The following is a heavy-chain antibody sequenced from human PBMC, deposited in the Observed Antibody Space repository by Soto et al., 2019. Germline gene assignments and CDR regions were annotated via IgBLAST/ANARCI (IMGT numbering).Heavy chain of an antibody. Sequence: GGSLRLSCAASGFTFSSYAMSWVRQAPGKGLEWVSVMSGSGDITYDADSVKGRFTISRDNSKNTLYLQMNSLRAEDTAVYYCAKDSPGGDPRGYFDYWGQGTLVTVSS. J-gene: IGHJ4*02. V-gene: IGHV3-23*01. CDR2: MSGSGDIT. D-gene: IGHD2-21*02. CDR1: GFTFSSYA. CDR3: AKDSPGGDPRGYFDY.